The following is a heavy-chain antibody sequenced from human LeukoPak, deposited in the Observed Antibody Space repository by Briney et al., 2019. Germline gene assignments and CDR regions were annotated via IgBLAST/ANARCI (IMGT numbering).Heavy chain of an antibody. D-gene: IGHD2-2*01. CDR1: GFTFSSYS. CDR2: ISSSSSYI. V-gene: IGHV3-21*01. CDR3: ARELGMPSSIDY. J-gene: IGHJ4*02. Sequence: PGRSLRLSCAASGFTFSSYSMNWVRQAPGKGLEWVSSISSSSSYIYYADSVKGRFTISRDNAKNSLYLQMNSLRAEDTAVYYCARELGMPSSIDYWGQGTLVTVSS.